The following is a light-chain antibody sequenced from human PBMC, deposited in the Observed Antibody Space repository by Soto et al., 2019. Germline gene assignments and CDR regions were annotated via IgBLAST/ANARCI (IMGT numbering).Light chain of an antibody. J-gene: IGKJ3*01. Sequence: EIVLTQSPGTLSLSPGERATLSCRASQSVSSSYLAWYQQKPGQAPRLLIYAASSRATGIPDRFSGSGTGTDLTLAIRILEPEDFRVYYCQPYHSSLGFTFGPGTKVD. CDR3: QPYHSSLGFT. V-gene: IGKV3-20*01. CDR1: QSVSSSY. CDR2: AAS.